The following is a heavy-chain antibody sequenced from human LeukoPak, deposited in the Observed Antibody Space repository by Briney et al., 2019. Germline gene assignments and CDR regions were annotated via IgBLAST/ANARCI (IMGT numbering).Heavy chain of an antibody. D-gene: IGHD3-3*01. CDR1: DDSLGKNYY. Sequence: SETLSLTCAVSDDSLGKNYYCGGIRQPPGRAQEWVWWIYGRASTSYNPSLMNRVTMSVDTPKTHFSLQLTSVTAADTAVYYCARYDSRGSASTTFDYWGPGIQVTVSS. CDR3: ARYDSRGSASTTFDY. CDR2: IYGRAST. J-gene: IGHJ4*02. V-gene: IGHV4-38-2*01.